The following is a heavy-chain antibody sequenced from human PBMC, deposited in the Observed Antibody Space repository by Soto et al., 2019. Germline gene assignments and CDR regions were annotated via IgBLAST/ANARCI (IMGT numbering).Heavy chain of an antibody. CDR1: GFTFSSYA. CDR3: AREVGGRYYYYGMDV. V-gene: IGHV3-30-3*01. D-gene: IGHD6-25*01. J-gene: IGHJ6*02. Sequence: GGSLRLSCAASGFTFSSYAMHWVRQAPGKGLEWVAVISYDGSNKYYADSVKGRFTISRDNSKNTLYLQMNSLRAEDTAVYYCAREVGGRYYYYGMDVWGQGTTVTVSS. CDR2: ISYDGSNK.